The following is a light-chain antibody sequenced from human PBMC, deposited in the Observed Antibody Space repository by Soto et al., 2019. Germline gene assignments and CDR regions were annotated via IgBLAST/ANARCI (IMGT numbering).Light chain of an antibody. Sequence: EIVLSQSPATVSLSPGESATLSCRASQTVANNYLAWYQQRPGQAPRLVIFGASSRATGIPDRFRGSGSGTDFTLSISRVEPEDFAVYYCQQYDSSYTFGQGTKVDIK. J-gene: IGKJ2*01. CDR3: QQYDSSYT. CDR1: QTVANNY. V-gene: IGKV3-20*01. CDR2: GAS.